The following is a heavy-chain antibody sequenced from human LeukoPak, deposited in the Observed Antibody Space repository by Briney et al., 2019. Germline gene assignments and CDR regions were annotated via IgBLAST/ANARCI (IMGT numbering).Heavy chain of an antibody. J-gene: IGHJ4*02. CDR3: ARVRDYSNLNFDY. CDR2: IYYSGST. D-gene: IGHD4-11*01. Sequence: SETLSLTCTVSGGSISSSSYYWSWIRQPPGKGLEWIGYIYYSGSTNYNPSLKSRVTISVDTSKNQFSLKLSSVTAADTAVYYCARVRDYSNLNFDYWGQGTLVTVSS. V-gene: IGHV4-61*01. CDR1: GGSISSSSYY.